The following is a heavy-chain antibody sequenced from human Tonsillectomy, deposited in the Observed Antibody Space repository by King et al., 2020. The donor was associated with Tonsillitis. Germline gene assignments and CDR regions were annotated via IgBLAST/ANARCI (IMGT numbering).Heavy chain of an antibody. V-gene: IGHV3-66*01. CDR1: GFTVRTNY. D-gene: IGHD5-18*01. J-gene: IGHJ4*02. Sequence: VQLVESGGGLVQPGGSLRLSCAASGFTVRTNYISWVRQAPGKGLEWVSVIYSGTTTSYADSVKGIFTLSRDNFKNTVYLQMNSLRADETAVYYCARAPVDTAPSYWGQGTLVTVSS. CDR3: ARAPVDTAPSY. CDR2: IYSGTTT.